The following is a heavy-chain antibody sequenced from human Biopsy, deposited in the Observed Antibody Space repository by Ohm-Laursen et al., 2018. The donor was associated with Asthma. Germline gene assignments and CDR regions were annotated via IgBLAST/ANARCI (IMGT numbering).Heavy chain of an antibody. J-gene: IGHJ3*02. CDR1: GYTFTSYA. V-gene: IGHV1-3*01. CDR3: ASSIAVADSDAFDI. D-gene: IGHD6-19*01. Sequence: ASVKVSCKASGYTFTSYAMHWVRQAPGQRLKWMGWINAGNGNTKYSQKFQGRVTITRDTSASTAYMELSSLRSEDTAVYYCASSIAVADSDAFDIWGQGTMVTVSS. CDR2: INAGNGNT.